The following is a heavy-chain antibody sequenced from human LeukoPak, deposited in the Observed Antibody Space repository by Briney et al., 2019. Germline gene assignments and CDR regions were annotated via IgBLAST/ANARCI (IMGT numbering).Heavy chain of an antibody. CDR2: ISAYNGNT. Sequence: ASVKVSCKASGYTFTSYGISWVRQAPGQGLEWMGWISAYNGNTNYAQKLQGRVTMTRDTSISTAYMELSRLRSDDTAVYYCARVSIAVAGFYWGQGTLVTVSS. D-gene: IGHD6-19*01. CDR1: GYTFTSYG. V-gene: IGHV1-18*01. J-gene: IGHJ4*02. CDR3: ARVSIAVAGFY.